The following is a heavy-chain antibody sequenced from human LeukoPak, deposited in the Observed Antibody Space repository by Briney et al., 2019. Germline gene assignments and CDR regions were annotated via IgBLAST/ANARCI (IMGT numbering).Heavy chain of an antibody. CDR1: GYTFTSYD. J-gene: IGHJ6*02. Sequence: ASVKVSCKASGYTFTSYDINWVRQATGQGLEWMGWMNPNSGNTGYAQKFQGRVTMTEDTSTDTAYMELSSLRSEDTAVYYCATAKNPRAVAGNYYYYGMDVWGQGTTVTVSS. CDR2: MNPNSGNT. D-gene: IGHD6-19*01. CDR3: ATAKNPRAVAGNYYYYGMDV. V-gene: IGHV1-8*01.